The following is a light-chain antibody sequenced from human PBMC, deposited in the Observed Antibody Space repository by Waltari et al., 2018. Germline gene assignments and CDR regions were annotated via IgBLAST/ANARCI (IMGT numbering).Light chain of an antibody. CDR2: DVS. CDR1: SSDVGGYNY. V-gene: IGLV2-14*01. Sequence: QSALTQPASVSGSPGQSITISCTGTSSDVGGYNYVPWYQRHPGKAPKLMIYDVSKRPAGVSNRFTGSKSGSTASLTISGLQAEDEADYYCSSYTGSSTWVFGGGTKLTVL. J-gene: IGLJ3*02. CDR3: SSYTGSSTWV.